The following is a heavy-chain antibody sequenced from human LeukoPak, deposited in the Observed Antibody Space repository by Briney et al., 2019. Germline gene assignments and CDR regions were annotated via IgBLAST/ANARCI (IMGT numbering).Heavy chain of an antibody. Sequence: SETLSLTCTVSDGSICNYYWSWIRRPPGKGLGWFGYIYNSGSTNYNPSLKSRVTMSADTSKNQFSLKLTSVTAAATAVYYCARGADCSTTSCLGDWFGPWGQGTLVTVSS. V-gene: IGHV4-59*01. CDR2: IYNSGST. J-gene: IGHJ5*02. CDR3: ARGADCSTTSCLGDWFGP. D-gene: IGHD2-2*01. CDR1: DGSICNYY.